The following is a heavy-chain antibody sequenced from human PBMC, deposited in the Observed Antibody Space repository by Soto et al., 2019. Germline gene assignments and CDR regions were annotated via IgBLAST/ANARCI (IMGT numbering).Heavy chain of an antibody. CDR3: AIGVQFPAYLDYYMDA. Sequence: QVQLVQSGGEVKKPGASLKVSCKASGYTFNNFGVTWVRQAPGQGLEWIGWINPDNVDTNHAQKFQERPSITTDSFPSTAYMELRGLRSDNTAVYYCAIGVQFPAYLDYYMDAWGKGTAVSVS. CDR2: INPDNVDT. D-gene: IGHD3-10*02. V-gene: IGHV1-18*01. J-gene: IGHJ6*03. CDR1: GYTFNNFG.